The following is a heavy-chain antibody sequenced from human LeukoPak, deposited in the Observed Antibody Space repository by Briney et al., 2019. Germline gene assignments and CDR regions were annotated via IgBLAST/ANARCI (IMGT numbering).Heavy chain of an antibody. J-gene: IGHJ4*02. D-gene: IGHD6-19*01. CDR2: IYSGGST. CDR3: ARFRGSGWLYFDY. V-gene: IGHV3-53*01. Sequence: GGSLRLSCAASGFTVNSNYMSWVRQAPGKGLDWVAVIYSGGSTYYADSVKGRFTISRDNSKNTLYLQMNSLRAEDTAVYYCARFRGSGWLYFDYWGQGTLVTVSS. CDR1: GFTVNSNY.